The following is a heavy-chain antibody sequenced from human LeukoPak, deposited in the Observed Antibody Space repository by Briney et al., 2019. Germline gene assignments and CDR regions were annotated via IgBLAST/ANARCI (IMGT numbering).Heavy chain of an antibody. V-gene: IGHV3-74*01. CDR2: INSDGSNS. Sequence: GGPLRLSCAASGFAFSNYWLHWVRQAPGKGLVWVSHINSDGSNSIYGDSVNGRFTISRDNAKNTLYLQLSLLRADDTAVYCGARGGGDHAFDIWGQGTMVTVST. J-gene: IGHJ3*02. CDR1: GFAFSNYW. CDR3: ARGGGDHAFDI. D-gene: IGHD3-16*01.